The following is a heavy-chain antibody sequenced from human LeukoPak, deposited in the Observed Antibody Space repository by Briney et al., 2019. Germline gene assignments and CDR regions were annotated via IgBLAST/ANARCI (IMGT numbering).Heavy chain of an antibody. CDR2: IYYSGST. CDR3: ARLDTYYDDSTPTYAFDI. Sequence: NTSETLSLTCTVSGGSINNYYWNRIRQPPGKGLEWIGYIYYSGSTNYNPSLKSRVTISVDTSKNQFSLKLSSVTAADTAVYYCARLDTYYDDSTPTYAFDIWGQGTMVTVSS. CDR1: GGSINNYY. D-gene: IGHD3-22*01. J-gene: IGHJ3*02. V-gene: IGHV4-59*01.